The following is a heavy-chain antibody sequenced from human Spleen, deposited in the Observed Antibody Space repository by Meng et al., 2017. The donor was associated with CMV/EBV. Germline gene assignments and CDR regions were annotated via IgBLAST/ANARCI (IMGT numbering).Heavy chain of an antibody. V-gene: IGHV3-11*01. D-gene: IGHD7-27*01. CDR1: GFTFSDYS. Sequence: GESLKISCAASGFTFSDYSMSWIRQAPGKGLEWVSYISSSGFTIFYGDSVKGRFTISRDNSKNSLYLQMNSLRAEDTAVYYCARGLGMRYYFDFWGQGTLVTVSS. J-gene: IGHJ4*02. CDR2: ISSSGFTI. CDR3: ARGLGMRYYFDF.